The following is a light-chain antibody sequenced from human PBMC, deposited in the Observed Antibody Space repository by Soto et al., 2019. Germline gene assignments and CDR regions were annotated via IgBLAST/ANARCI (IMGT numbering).Light chain of an antibody. CDR3: CSYAGSSAWV. J-gene: IGLJ3*02. V-gene: IGLV2-23*01. CDR1: SSDVGSYNL. CDR2: EGS. Sequence: QSALTQPASVSGSPGQSITISCTGNSSDVGSYNLVSWYQQHPGKAPKLMIYEGSKRPSGVSNRFSGSKSGNTASLTISGLQAEDEADYSCCSYAGSSAWVFGGGTKLTVL.